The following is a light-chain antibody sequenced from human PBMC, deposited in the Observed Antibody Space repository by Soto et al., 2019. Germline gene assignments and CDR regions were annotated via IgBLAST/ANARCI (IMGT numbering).Light chain of an antibody. J-gene: IGLJ1*01. CDR2: KTN. CDR3: QSADKSGTYV. CDR1: ALPKQY. V-gene: IGLV3-25*03. Sequence: SYELTQPPLVSVSPGQMARITCSGDALPKQYAYWYQQKPGQAPVLLIYKTNERPSGIPERFSGSSSGTTVTLTISGVQAEDEADYYCQSADKSGTYVFGTGTKVTVL.